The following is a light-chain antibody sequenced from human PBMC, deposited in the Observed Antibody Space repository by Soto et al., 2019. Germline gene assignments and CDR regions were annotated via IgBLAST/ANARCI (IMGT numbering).Light chain of an antibody. CDR1: SSNIGAGYD. CDR3: AAWDGSLKEYV. CDR2: RNS. V-gene: IGLV1-40*01. J-gene: IGLJ1*01. Sequence: QSVLTQPPSVSGAPGQRVTISCTGSSSNIGAGYDVHWYQQLPGTAPKLLIYRNSNRPSGVPDRFSGSKSGTSASLAITGLQAEDEADYYCAAWDGSLKEYVFGTGTKVTVL.